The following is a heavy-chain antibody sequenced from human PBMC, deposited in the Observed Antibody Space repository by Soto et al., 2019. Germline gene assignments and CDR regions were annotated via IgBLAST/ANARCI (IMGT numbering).Heavy chain of an antibody. CDR2: IIPIFGTA. CDR1: GGTFSSYA. Sequence: QVQLVQSGAEVKKPGSSVKVSCKASGGTFSSYAISWVRQAPGQGLEWMGGIIPIFGTANYAQKFQGRVTSTADESTSTAYMELSSLRSEDTAVYYCARGYPYCSGGSCYPYYFDYWGQGTLVTVSS. D-gene: IGHD2-15*01. CDR3: ARGYPYCSGGSCYPYYFDY. J-gene: IGHJ4*02. V-gene: IGHV1-69*12.